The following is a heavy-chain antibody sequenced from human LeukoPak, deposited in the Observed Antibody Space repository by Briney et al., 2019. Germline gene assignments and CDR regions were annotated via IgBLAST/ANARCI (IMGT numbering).Heavy chain of an antibody. CDR3: ARDRGGARPIDY. J-gene: IGHJ4*02. Sequence: GGSLRLSCAASEFTFSSYSMNWVRQAPGKGLEWVSYITNSGNSKSYADSVKGRFTISRDNAKNSLYLQMNSLRAEDTAVYYCARDRGGARPIDYWGQGTLVTVSS. CDR2: ITNSGNSK. V-gene: IGHV3-48*04. CDR1: EFTFSSYS. D-gene: IGHD1-26*01.